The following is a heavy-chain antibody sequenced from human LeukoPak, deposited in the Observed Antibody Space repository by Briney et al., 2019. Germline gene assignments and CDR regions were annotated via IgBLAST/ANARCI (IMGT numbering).Heavy chain of an antibody. V-gene: IGHV1-2*02. CDR2: INPNSGGT. J-gene: IGHJ4*02. D-gene: IGHD3-22*01. CDR3: ARDPHYYYDSSGYYARASPFDS. Sequence: ASVKVSCKASGYTFTGYCMHWVRQAPGQGLEWMGWINPNSGGTNYAQKCQGRVTMTRDTSISTAYMELSRLTSDATAVYYCARDPHYYYDSSGYYARASPFDSWGQGTLVTVSP. CDR1: GYTFTGYC.